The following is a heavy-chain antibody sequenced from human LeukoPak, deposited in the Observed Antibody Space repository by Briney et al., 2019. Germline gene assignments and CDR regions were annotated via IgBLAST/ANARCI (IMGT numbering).Heavy chain of an antibody. CDR1: GYTFTAYY. Sequence: ASVKVSCKASGYTFTAYYVHWVRQAPGQGLEWMGWIHPNSGGTKYAQNFQGRVTMTRDTSISTAYMELSSLRSDDTAVYYCARGDIYRDYWGQGTQVTVTS. D-gene: IGHD2/OR15-2a*01. J-gene: IGHJ4*02. V-gene: IGHV1-2*02. CDR3: ARGDIYRDY. CDR2: IHPNSGGT.